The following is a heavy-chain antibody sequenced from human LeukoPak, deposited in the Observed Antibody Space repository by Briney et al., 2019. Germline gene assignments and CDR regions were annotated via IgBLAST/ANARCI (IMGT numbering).Heavy chain of an antibody. J-gene: IGHJ4*02. CDR2: INDNGAST. CDR3: AKDLPGYSRLVGGFDY. CDR1: GFTFNSYA. Sequence: PGGSLRLSCAASGFTFNSYAMSWVRQAPGKGLEWVSAINDNGASTYHGDSVKGRFTISRDNSKNILYLQMNSLGAEDTAVYYCAKDLPGYSRLVGGFDYWGQGILVTVSS. D-gene: IGHD6-13*01. V-gene: IGHV3-23*01.